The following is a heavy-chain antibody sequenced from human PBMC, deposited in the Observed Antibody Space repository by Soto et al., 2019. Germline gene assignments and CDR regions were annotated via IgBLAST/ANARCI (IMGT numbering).Heavy chain of an antibody. CDR1: GFIFSHYT. V-gene: IGHV3-21*01. D-gene: IGHD6-13*01. Sequence: EVQLVESGGGLVKPRGSLRLSCAASGFIFSHYTMNWVRQAPGKGLECVASISSDSSYRYYADSMKGRFTISRDNARSSLYLQMNSLRAEDTAIYYCARDHVARIAAAGADWFDPWGQGTLVTVSP. CDR2: ISSDSSYR. J-gene: IGHJ5*02. CDR3: ARDHVARIAAAGADWFDP.